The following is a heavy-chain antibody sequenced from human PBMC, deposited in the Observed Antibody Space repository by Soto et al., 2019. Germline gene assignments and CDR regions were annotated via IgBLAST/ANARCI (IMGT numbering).Heavy chain of an antibody. CDR1: GYTLTELS. V-gene: IGHV1-24*01. Sequence: ASVEVSCRVSGYTLTELSMHWVRQAPGKGLEWMGGFDPEDGETIYAQKFQGRVTMTEDTSTDTAYMELSSLRSEDTAVYYCATVGYCSGGSCTDYWGQGTLVTVSS. CDR2: FDPEDGET. J-gene: IGHJ4*02. CDR3: ATVGYCSGGSCTDY. D-gene: IGHD2-15*01.